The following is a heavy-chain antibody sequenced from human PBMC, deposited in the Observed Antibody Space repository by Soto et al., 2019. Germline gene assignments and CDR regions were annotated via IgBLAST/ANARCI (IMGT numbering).Heavy chain of an antibody. D-gene: IGHD6-19*01. CDR1: GFTFSSYS. V-gene: IGHV3-48*02. CDR2: ISSSSSTI. CDR3: ATYSSGWWDYDAFDI. Sequence: GGSLRLSCAASGFTFSSYSMNWVRQAPGKGLEWVSYISSSSSTIYYADSVKGRFTISRDNAKNSLYLQMNSLRDEDTAVYYCATYSSGWWDYDAFDIWGQGTMVTVSS. J-gene: IGHJ3*02.